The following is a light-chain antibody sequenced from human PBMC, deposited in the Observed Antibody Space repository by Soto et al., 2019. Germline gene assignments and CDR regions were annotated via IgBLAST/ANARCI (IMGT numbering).Light chain of an antibody. Sequence: QSVLTQSPSASASLGASVKLTCTLSSRHTNYAIAWLRLQPEKGPRYLMKLNSDGRHSKGDGIPDRFSGSSSGAERYLTISSLRSEDEADYYCLTWGAGIWVFGGGTKLTVL. CDR1: SRHTNYA. J-gene: IGLJ3*02. V-gene: IGLV4-69*01. CDR2: LNSDGRH. CDR3: LTWGAGIWV.